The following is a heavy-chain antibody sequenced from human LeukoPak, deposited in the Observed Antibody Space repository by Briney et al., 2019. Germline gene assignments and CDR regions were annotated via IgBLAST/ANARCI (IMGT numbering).Heavy chain of an antibody. V-gene: IGHV1-2*02. D-gene: IGHD3-22*01. CDR2: INPKSGGT. J-gene: IGHJ3*02. Sequence: GASVKVSCKASGYTFTGYYMHWVRQAPGQGLEWMGWINPKSGGTNYAQKFQGRVTMTRDTSISTAYMELRRLRSDDTAVYYCARVYRPSAGGAFDSSGDAFNIWGQGTMVTVSS. CDR1: GYTFTGYY. CDR3: ARVYRPSAGGAFDSSGDAFNI.